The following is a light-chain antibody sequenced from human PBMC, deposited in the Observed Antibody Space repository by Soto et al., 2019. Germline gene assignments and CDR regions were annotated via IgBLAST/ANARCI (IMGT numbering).Light chain of an antibody. CDR2: AAS. CDR3: QQYYTVPVT. J-gene: IGKJ3*01. CDR1: QSVLYSSNNKNY. V-gene: IGKV4-1*01. Sequence: DIVMTQSPDSLAVSLGERATINCKSSQSVLYSSNNKNYLAWYQQKPGKAPKLLIYAASSLQSGVPSRFSGSGSGTDFTLAISSLQAEDVAVYYCQQYYTVPVTFGPGTKVDIK.